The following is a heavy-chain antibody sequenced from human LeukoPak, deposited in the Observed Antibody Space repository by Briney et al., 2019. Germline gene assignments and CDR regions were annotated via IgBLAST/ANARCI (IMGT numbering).Heavy chain of an antibody. CDR2: ISGSGGST. CDR3: ARIDSSSWNYFDY. D-gene: IGHD6-13*01. J-gene: IGHJ4*02. CDR1: GFTFSSYA. V-gene: IGHV3-23*01. Sequence: GGSLRLSCAASGFTFSSYAMSWVRQAPGKGLEWVSAISGSGGSTYYADSVKGRFTISRDNSKNTLYLQMNSLRAEDTAVYYCARIDSSSWNYFDYWGQGTLVTVSS.